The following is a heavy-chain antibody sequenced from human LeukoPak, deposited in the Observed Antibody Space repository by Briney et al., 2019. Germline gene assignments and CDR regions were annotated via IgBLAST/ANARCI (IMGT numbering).Heavy chain of an antibody. V-gene: IGHV3-23*01. D-gene: IGHD2-21*02. CDR3: ARLTST. Sequence: GGSLRLSCAASGFTLSTTAMSWVRQAPGEGLEWVSTMSRGDAATYYADSVKGRFTISRDNSENTLYLQMNSLRAEDTAVYYCARLTSTWGQGTLVTVSS. CDR2: MSRGDAAT. J-gene: IGHJ5*02. CDR1: GFTLSTTA.